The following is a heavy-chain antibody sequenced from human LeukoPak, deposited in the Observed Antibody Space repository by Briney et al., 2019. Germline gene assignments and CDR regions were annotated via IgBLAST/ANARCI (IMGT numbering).Heavy chain of an antibody. J-gene: IGHJ4*02. CDR1: GGSISSSNW. Sequence: PSGTLSLTCAVSGGSISSSNWWSWVRQPPGKGLEWIGEIYHSGSTNYNPSLKSRVTIPVDKSKNQFSLKLSSVTAADTAVYYCARSVAKDSSGYYYQVFDYWGQGTLVTVSS. V-gene: IGHV4-4*02. CDR3: ARSVAKDSSGYYYQVFDY. CDR2: IYHSGST. D-gene: IGHD3-22*01.